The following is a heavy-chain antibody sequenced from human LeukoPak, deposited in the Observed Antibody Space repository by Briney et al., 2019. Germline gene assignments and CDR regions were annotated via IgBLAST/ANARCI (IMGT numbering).Heavy chain of an antibody. CDR1: GYSFTTYW. Sequence: GESLKISCKGSGYSFTTYWIAWVRQMPGKGLEWMGIIYPGDSDTRYSPSFQGQVTISADKSISTAYLQWSSLKASDTAMYYCARQGITMVRGVNYYYYYGMDVWGQGTTVTVSS. CDR3: ARQGITMVRGVNYYYYYGMDV. J-gene: IGHJ6*02. V-gene: IGHV5-51*01. D-gene: IGHD3-10*01. CDR2: IYPGDSDT.